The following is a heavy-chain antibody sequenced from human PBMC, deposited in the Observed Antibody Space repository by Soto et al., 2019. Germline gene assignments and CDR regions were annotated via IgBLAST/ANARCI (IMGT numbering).Heavy chain of an antibody. CDR3: AKGGQLLTEGGGY. J-gene: IGHJ4*02. Sequence: EVQLVESGGGLVQPGRSLRLSCAASGFTFDDYAIHWVRQAPGKGLEWVSGISWNSGSIGYADSVKGRFIISRDNAKNSLYLQMNSLRAEDTALYYCAKGGQLLTEGGGYWGQGTLVTVSS. D-gene: IGHD2-2*01. V-gene: IGHV3-9*01. CDR2: ISWNSGSI. CDR1: GFTFDDYA.